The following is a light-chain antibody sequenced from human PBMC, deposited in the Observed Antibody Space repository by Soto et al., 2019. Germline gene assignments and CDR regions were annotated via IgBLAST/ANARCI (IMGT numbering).Light chain of an antibody. J-gene: IGKJ1*01. CDR2: GAS. Sequence: EIVLTQSPGTLSLSPGERATLSCRASQSVRAYLAWYQQKLGQAPRLLIYGASTRATGVPARFSGSGSGTEFTLTISSLQSEDIAVYSCQQYNNWPWTFGQGTKVDI. V-gene: IGKV3-15*01. CDR3: QQYNNWPWT. CDR1: QSVRAY.